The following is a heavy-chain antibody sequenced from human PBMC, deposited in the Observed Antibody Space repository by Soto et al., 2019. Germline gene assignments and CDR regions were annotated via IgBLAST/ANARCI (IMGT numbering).Heavy chain of an antibody. D-gene: IGHD4-17*01. Sequence: QVQLVQSGAEVKKPGASVKVSCKASGYTFTSYGISWVRQAPGQGLEWMGWISTYNGHTNDAQKLQGRVTMTTNTTTSTAYMELRSHRSDDTALSYCASDPPPTREWGQGTLVTVSS. CDR1: GYTFTSYG. V-gene: IGHV1-18*01. J-gene: IGHJ4*02. CDR3: ASDPPPTRE. CDR2: ISTYNGHT.